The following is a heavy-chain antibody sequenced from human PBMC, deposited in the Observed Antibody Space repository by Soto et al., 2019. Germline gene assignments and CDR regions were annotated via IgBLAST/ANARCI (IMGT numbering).Heavy chain of an antibody. CDR1: GYTFSYSA. D-gene: IGHD3-9*01. CDR2: ISAHNGHS. CDR3: ARGFFDWASGNYYFYKMDV. Sequence: QIQLVQSGAEVKKPGASVKVSCKASGYTFSYSAISWVRQAPGQGLEWMGWISAHNGHSSYAHKLQDRVTMATDTSTITAYMGLRNLRSDDTAVYYCARGFFDWASGNYYFYKMDVWGQGTTVTVSS. V-gene: IGHV1-18*01. J-gene: IGHJ6*02.